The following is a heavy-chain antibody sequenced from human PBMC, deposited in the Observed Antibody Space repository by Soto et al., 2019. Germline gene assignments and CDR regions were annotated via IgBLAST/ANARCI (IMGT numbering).Heavy chain of an antibody. V-gene: IGHV3-9*01. CDR2: ITWNSGHI. CDR3: AKGRSSIIVVVMDY. CDR1: GSNVDDSA. D-gene: IGHD3-22*01. J-gene: IGHJ4*02. Sequence: EVQLVESGGALVQPGRSLRLSCVASGSNVDDSALNRVRQVPVKGLEWFSGITWNSGHILYADYVKGRFTISRDNAKKSLYLELNSLRPEDTALYYCAKGRSSIIVVVMDYWGQGTPVTVSS.